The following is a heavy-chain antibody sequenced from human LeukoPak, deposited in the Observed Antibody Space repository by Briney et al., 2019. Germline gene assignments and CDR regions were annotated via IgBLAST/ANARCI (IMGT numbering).Heavy chain of an antibody. CDR2: INPNSGGT. CDR3: ARETSYYDSSGYRASLIDY. CDR1: GYTFTGYY. Sequence: ASVKVSCKASGYTFTGYYMHWVRQAPGQGLEWMGRINPNSGGTNYAQKFQGRVTMTRDTSISTAYMELSRLRSDDTVVYYCARETSYYDSSGYRASLIDYWGQGTLVTVSS. J-gene: IGHJ4*02. V-gene: IGHV1-2*05. D-gene: IGHD3-22*01.